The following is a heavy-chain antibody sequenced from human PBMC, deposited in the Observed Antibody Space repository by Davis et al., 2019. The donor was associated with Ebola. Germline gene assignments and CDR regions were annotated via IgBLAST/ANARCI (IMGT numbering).Heavy chain of an antibody. CDR2: ISFDGSNK. V-gene: IGHV3-30*14. Sequence: VRQAPGKGLEWVAVISFDGSNKFYADSVKGRFTISRDNSKNTLYLQMNSLRAEDTAVYYCARADSRDYYFDYWGQGTLVTVSS. J-gene: IGHJ4*02. D-gene: IGHD3-22*01. CDR3: ARADSRDYYFDY.